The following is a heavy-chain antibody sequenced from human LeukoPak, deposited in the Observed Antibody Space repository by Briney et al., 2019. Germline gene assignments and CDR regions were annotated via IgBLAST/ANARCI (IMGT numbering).Heavy chain of an antibody. CDR3: ATLADYYDSSGYYNWYFDY. Sequence: ASVKVSCKVSGYTFTELSMHWVRQAPGKGLEWMGGFDPEDGETIYAQKFQGRVTMTEDTSTDTAYMELSSLRSEDTAVYYCATLADYYDSSGYYNWYFDYWGQGTLVTVSS. V-gene: IGHV1-24*01. CDR1: GYTFTELS. CDR2: FDPEDGET. J-gene: IGHJ4*02. D-gene: IGHD3-22*01.